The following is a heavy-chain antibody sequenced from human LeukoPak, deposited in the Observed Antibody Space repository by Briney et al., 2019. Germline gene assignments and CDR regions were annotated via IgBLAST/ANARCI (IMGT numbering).Heavy chain of an antibody. CDR3: AKVVPTQNPGF. Sequence: PGGSLRLSCAASGFTVSSNYMSWVRQAPGKGLEWVSIIYSGGSTYYADSVKGRFTISRDNSKNTLYLQMNSLRAEDTAVYYCAKVVPTQNPGFGGQGTLVTVSS. CDR1: GFTVSSNY. J-gene: IGHJ4*02. V-gene: IGHV3-53*01. CDR2: IYSGGST.